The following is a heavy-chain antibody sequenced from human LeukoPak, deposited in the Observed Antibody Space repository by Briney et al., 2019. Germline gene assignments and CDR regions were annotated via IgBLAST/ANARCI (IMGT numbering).Heavy chain of an antibody. J-gene: IGHJ6*02. CDR1: GFTFSSYS. D-gene: IGHD6-13*01. CDR2: IGSSSSYI. V-gene: IGHV3-21*01. CDR3: ASFIAAAGEPHYYYGMDV. Sequence: GGSLRLSCAASGFTFSSYSMNWVRQAPGKGLEWVSSIGSSSSYIYYADSVKGRFTISRDNAKSSLYLQMNSLRAEDTAVYYCASFIAAAGEPHYYYGMDVWGQGTTVTVSS.